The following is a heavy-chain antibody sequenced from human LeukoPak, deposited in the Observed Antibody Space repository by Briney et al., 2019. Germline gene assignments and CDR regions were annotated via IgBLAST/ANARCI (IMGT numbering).Heavy chain of an antibody. CDR3: ARRSAYYDSSGYYYLYYFDY. J-gene: IGHJ4*02. V-gene: IGHV4-39*01. CDR1: GGSISSSSYY. D-gene: IGHD3-22*01. Sequence: SETLSLTCTVFGGSISSSSYYWGWIRQPPGKGLEWIGTIYYSGSTYYNPSLKSRVTISVDTSKNQFSLKVSSVTAADTAVYYCARRSAYYDSSGYYYLYYFDYWGQGTLVTVSS. CDR2: IYYSGST.